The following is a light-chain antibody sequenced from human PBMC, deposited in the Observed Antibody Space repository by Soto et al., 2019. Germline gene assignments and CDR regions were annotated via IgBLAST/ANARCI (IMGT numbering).Light chain of an antibody. V-gene: IGLV1-40*01. CDR2: GNS. J-gene: IGLJ1*01. Sequence: QSVLTQPPSVSGAPGQRVTISCTGSSSNIGSGYVVHWYQQLPGTAPKLLIYGNSNRPSGVPDRFSGSKSGTSASLAITVLQAEDEADYYCQSYDSSLSGFYVFGTGTKVTVL. CDR3: QSYDSSLSGFYV. CDR1: SSNIGSGYV.